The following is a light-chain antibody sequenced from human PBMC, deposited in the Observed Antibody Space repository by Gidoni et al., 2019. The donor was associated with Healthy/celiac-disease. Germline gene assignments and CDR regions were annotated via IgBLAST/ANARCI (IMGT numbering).Light chain of an antibody. CDR3: QQYNTWPPIT. V-gene: IGKV3-15*01. J-gene: IGKJ5*01. CDR1: QSVSSN. Sequence: EIVMTQSPATLSVSPGERATLSCRASQSVSSNIAWYQQKPVQAPRLLIYGASTRATGIPARFSGSGSGTEFTLTISSLPSEDFAVYYCQQYNTWPPITFGQGTRLEIK. CDR2: GAS.